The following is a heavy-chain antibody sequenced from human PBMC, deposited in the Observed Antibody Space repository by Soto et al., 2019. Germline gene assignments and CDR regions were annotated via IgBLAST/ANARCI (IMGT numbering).Heavy chain of an antibody. Sequence: QVQLVQSGAELQKPGSSVKVSCSASGVTFSSYAFTWVRQAPGQGLEWMGNIIPVFRTSNYAQGFQGRLTISADESTNTIYRELSSLRSEDTAVYFCAKDGSWDGGGGDSWGQGTLVIVSS. CDR1: GVTFSSYA. J-gene: IGHJ4*02. CDR3: AKDGSWDGGGGDS. CDR2: IIPVFRTS. V-gene: IGHV1-69*18. D-gene: IGHD3-16*01.